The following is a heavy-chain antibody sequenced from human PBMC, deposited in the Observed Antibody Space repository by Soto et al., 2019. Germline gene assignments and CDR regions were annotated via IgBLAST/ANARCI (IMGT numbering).Heavy chain of an antibody. J-gene: IGHJ6*02. CDR1: GFTFGIYA. CDR3: VKLYSVEVYYYYCHAMDV. V-gene: IGHV3-23*01. CDR2: INGGGTST. D-gene: IGHD1-20*01. Sequence: EVQLLESGGGLVQPGGSLRLSCAASGFTFGIYAMGWVRQAPGKGLEWVSSINGGGTSTYYADCVKGRLTVYRDNSKNTMFLQMDSLRAEDTAVFDCVKLYSVEVYYYYCHAMDVWCQGTTVTVSS.